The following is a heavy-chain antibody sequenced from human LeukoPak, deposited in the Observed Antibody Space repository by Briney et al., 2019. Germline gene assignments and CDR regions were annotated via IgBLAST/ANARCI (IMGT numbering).Heavy chain of an antibody. Sequence: PGGSLRLSCAASGLTFSSYEMNWVRQAPGKGLEWVSYISSGSTIYYADSVKGRFTISRDNAKNSLYLQMNSLRAEDTAVYYCAELGITMIGGVWGKGTTVTISS. J-gene: IGHJ6*04. CDR2: ISSGSTI. D-gene: IGHD3-10*02. CDR3: AELGITMIGGV. V-gene: IGHV3-48*03. CDR1: GLTFSSYE.